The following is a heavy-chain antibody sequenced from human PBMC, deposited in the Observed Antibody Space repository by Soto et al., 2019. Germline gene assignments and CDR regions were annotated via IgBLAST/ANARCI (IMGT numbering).Heavy chain of an antibody. CDR2: IYSGGST. CDR3: ARRYSGSLTNWFDP. V-gene: IGHV3-53*01. J-gene: IGHJ5*02. CDR1: GFTVSSNY. D-gene: IGHD1-26*01. Sequence: GGSLRLSCAASGFTVSSNYMSWVRQAPGKGLEWVSVIYSGGSTYYADSVKGRFTISRDNSKNTLYLQMNSLRAEDTAAYYCARRYSGSLTNWFDPWGQGTLVTVSS.